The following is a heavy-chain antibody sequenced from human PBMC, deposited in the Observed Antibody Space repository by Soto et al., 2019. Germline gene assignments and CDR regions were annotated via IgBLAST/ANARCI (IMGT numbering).Heavy chain of an antibody. CDR3: ARPLGWRDAFDF. CDR2: IKHDGREI. V-gene: IGHV3-7*01. CDR1: GFTFSFYT. D-gene: IGHD6-19*01. Sequence: PGGSLRLSCVASGFTFSFYTMDWVRQSPGKGLEWVADIKHDGREIYYMDSVKGRFTISRDNARDSLYLQMDSLRAEDTALYYCARPLGWRDAFDFWGQGTVVTVSS. J-gene: IGHJ3*01.